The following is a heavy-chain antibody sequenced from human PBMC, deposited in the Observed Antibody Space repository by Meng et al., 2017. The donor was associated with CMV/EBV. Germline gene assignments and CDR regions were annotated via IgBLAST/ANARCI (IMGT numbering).Heavy chain of an antibody. CDR1: CGSFSGYY. CDR3: ARESMVRGED. D-gene: IGHD3-10*01. CDR2: INHSGST. J-gene: IGHJ4*02. V-gene: IGHV4-34*01. Sequence: QGQLPHGGAGLFNPSETLSLTCAVDCGSFSGYYWSWIRQPPGKGLEWIGEINHSGSTNYTPSLKSRVTISVDTSKNQFSLKLSSVTAADTAVYYCARESMVRGEDWGQGTLVTVSS.